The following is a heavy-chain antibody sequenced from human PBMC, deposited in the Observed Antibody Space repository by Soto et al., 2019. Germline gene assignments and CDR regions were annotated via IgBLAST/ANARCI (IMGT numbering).Heavy chain of an antibody. V-gene: IGHV1-18*01. D-gene: IGHD3-22*01. CDR1: GYTFTSYR. CDR3: ARDPTFLYYYDTSVYSGWFDP. J-gene: IGHJ5*02. Sequence: ASVKVSCKASGYTFTSYRITWVRQAPGQGLEWVGWISGYNGNTDYAQKLKDRVTMTTDTSSTTAYMELRSLRSDDTAVYYCARDPTFLYYYDTSVYSGWFDPWGQGTLVTVSS. CDR2: ISGYNGNT.